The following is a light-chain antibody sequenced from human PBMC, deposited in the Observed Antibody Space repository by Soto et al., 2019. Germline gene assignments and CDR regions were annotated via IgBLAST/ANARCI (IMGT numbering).Light chain of an antibody. V-gene: IGKV3D-15*02. CDR1: QSVSID. CDR3: QQYGNSPIT. J-gene: IGKJ5*01. Sequence: EIVLTQSPATLSVSPGERATLSCRASQSVSIDLAWYQQKPGQAPRLLIYGASSRATGIPARFSGSGSGTDFTLTISSLEPEDFAVYYCQQYGNSPITFGQGTRLEI. CDR2: GAS.